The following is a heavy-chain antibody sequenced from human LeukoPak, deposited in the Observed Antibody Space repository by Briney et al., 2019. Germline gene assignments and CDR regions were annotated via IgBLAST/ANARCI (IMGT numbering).Heavy chain of an antibody. V-gene: IGHV4-59*12. CDR2: IYYSGST. D-gene: IGHD6-13*01. Sequence: SETLSLTCSVSGGSIRSYYWNWIRQPPGKGLEWIGFIYYSGSTKYNPSLKSRVTISVDMSKNQFSLKLSYVTAADTAVYYCTRGIAAAETLYYFDYWGQGTLVTVSS. J-gene: IGHJ4*02. CDR1: GGSIRSYY. CDR3: TRGIAAAETLYYFDY.